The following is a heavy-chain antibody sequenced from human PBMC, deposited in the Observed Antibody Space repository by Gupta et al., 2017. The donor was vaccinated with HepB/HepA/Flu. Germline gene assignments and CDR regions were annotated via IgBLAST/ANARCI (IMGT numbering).Heavy chain of an antibody. D-gene: IGHD6-19*01. CDR3: ARVGGSGWHKVDY. CDR1: GFTFRDYP. Sequence: EVQLLESGGGSAQPGGSLRLSCAASGFTFRDYPMSWVRQAPGKGLEWVSSIGFSGDSTYYADSAKGRFTISRDNYNNILYLQMNSLRVEDTATYYCARVGGSGWHKVDYWGLETLVTVSS. J-gene: IGHJ4*02. V-gene: IGHV3-23*01. CDR2: IGFSGDST.